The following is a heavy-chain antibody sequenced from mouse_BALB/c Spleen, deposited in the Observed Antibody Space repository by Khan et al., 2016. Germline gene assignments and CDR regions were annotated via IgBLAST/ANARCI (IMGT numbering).Heavy chain of an antibody. CDR1: GFNIKDTY. CDR2: IDPANGNT. Sequence: VQLQQSGAELVKPGASVKLSCTASGFNIKDTYMHWVKQRPEQGLEWIGRIDPANGNTKYDPQFQGKATITAATSSNTAYLQLSSLTSEDTAVYYCARSPYDYDVGFAYWGQGTLVTVSA. CDR3: ARSPYDYDVGFAY. D-gene: IGHD2-4*01. J-gene: IGHJ3*01. V-gene: IGHV14-3*02.